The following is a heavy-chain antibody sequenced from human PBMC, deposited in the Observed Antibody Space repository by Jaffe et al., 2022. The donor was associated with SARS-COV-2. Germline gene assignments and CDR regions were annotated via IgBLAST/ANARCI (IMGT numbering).Heavy chain of an antibody. CDR3: AREKGYGDYFSAFDI. CDR2: TSDDGNNK. V-gene: IGHV3-30*04. D-gene: IGHD4-17*01. Sequence: QVQLVESGGGVVQPGRSLRLSCAASGFTFSSSAMHWVRQAPGKGLEWVAVTSDDGNNKYYADSVKGRFTISRDNSKNTLYLQMNSLRAEDTAVYYCAREKGYGDYFSAFDIWGQGTMVTVSS. CDR1: GFTFSSSA. J-gene: IGHJ3*02.